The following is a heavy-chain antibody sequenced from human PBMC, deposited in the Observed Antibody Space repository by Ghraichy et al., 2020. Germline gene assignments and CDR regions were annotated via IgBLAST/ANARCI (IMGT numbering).Heavy chain of an antibody. CDR3: AREDGGIYDY. CDR2: INIDNGNT. Sequence: ASVKVSGKASGYNFNDYVIHWIRQAPGQSLEWLGWINIDNGNTYDSQKVRDRVTITMDTPATTVYMDLSGLTSEDTAVYYCAREDGGIYDYWGQGTLVTVSS. V-gene: IGHV1-3*04. CDR1: GYNFNDYV. J-gene: IGHJ4*02.